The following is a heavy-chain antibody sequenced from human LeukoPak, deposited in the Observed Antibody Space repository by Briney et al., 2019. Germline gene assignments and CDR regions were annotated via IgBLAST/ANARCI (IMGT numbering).Heavy chain of an antibody. Sequence: ASVKVSCTASGYTFTNYYLHWVRQAPGQGLEWMGWINPNSGGINYAQKFQGRVTMTRGTSISTAYMELNRLRSDDTAVYYCARVGLVVPYFDYWGQGTLVTVSS. D-gene: IGHD3-16*01. CDR2: INPNSGGI. CDR3: ARVGLVVPYFDY. V-gene: IGHV1-2*02. CDR1: GYTFTNYY. J-gene: IGHJ4*02.